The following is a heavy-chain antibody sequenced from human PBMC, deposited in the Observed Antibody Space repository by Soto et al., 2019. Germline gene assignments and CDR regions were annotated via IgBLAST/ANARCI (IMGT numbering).Heavy chain of an antibody. Sequence: QVQLQESGPGLVKPSQTLSLTCTVSGGSISSGGYYWSWIRQHPGKGLEWIGYIYYSGSTYYNPSLTSRVTIAVDTAQNQFSLKLSSVTAADTAVYYCARVVGPAAMEGEPGSYNWFDPWGQGTLVTVSS. CDR3: ARVVGPAAMEGEPGSYNWFDP. V-gene: IGHV4-31*03. J-gene: IGHJ5*02. CDR1: GGSISSGGYY. D-gene: IGHD2-2*01. CDR2: IYYSGST.